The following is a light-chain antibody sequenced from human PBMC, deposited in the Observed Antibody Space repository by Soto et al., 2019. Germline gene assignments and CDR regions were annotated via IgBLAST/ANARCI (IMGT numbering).Light chain of an antibody. CDR1: SSDVGGYNY. J-gene: IGLJ2*01. V-gene: IGLV2-14*01. CDR3: SSYTSSSTLWV. Sequence: QSVLTQPASVSGSLGKSITISCTGTSSDVGGYNYFSWYQQNPGKAPKLMIYDVSKRPSGVSNRFSGSKSGNTASLTISGLQAEDEADYYCSSYTSSSTLWVFGGGTKLTVL. CDR2: DVS.